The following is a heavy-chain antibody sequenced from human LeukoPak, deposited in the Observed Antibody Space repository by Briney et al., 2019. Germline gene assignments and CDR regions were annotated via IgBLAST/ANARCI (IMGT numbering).Heavy chain of an antibody. J-gene: IGHJ1*01. CDR1: GGSFSGYY. Sequence: PSETLSLTCAVYGGSFSGYYWSWIRQPPGKGLEWIGEINHSGSTNYNPSLKSRVTISVDTSKNQFSLKLSSVTAADTAVYYCARDSKGYFQHWGQGTLVTVSS. CDR2: INHSGST. D-gene: IGHD2-15*01. V-gene: IGHV4-34*01. CDR3: ARDSKGYFQH.